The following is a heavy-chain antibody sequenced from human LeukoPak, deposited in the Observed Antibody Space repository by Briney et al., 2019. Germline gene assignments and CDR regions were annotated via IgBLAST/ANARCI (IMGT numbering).Heavy chain of an antibody. J-gene: IGHJ4*02. CDR2: IYSDDDQ. V-gene: IGHV2-5*02. CDR1: GFSLSTTGVG. Sequence: SGPTLVNPTQTLTLTCAFSGFSLSTTGVGVGWIRQHPGKALEWLAIIYSDDDQRYSPSLESRLTVIKDTTSNQVVLIMTNVAPVDKATYYCAHTFFPYRSLRYCSGNVCYTGRYFFDAWGQGALVTVSSGRYYCDYWGQGTLVTVPS. D-gene: IGHD2-15*01. CDR3: AHTFFPYRSLRYCSGNVCYTGRYFFDAWGQGALVTVSSGRYYCDY.